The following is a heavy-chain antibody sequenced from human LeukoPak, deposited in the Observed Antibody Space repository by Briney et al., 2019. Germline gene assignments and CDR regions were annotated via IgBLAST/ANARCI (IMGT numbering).Heavy chain of an antibody. CDR2: IYYSGST. CDR1: GGSISSYY. V-gene: IGHV4-59*01. D-gene: IGHD4-23*01. J-gene: IGHJ4*02. Sequence: PSETLSLTCTVSGGSISSYYWSWIRQPPGKGLEWIGYIYYSGSTNCNPSLKSRVTISVDTSKNQFSLKLSSVTAADTAVYYCARGDDYGGNSNFDYWGQGTLVTVSS. CDR3: ARGDDYGGNSNFDY.